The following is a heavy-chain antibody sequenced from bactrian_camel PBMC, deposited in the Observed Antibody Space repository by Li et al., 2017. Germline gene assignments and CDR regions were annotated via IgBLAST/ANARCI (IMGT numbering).Heavy chain of an antibody. CDR1: RYAPCSTD. J-gene: IGHJ4*01. D-gene: IGHD7*01. Sequence: QVQLVESGGGLVRPGGSLRHSCAIARYAPCSTDMMSWYRQAPGKEREFVSSSASRGTTTYADSVKGRFTISQDSAKNTVYLQMNSLEPEDTAMYYCKTDAFSGGNWCRPGNYWGQGTQVTVS. CDR2: SASRGTT. CDR3: KTDAFSGGNWCRPGNY. V-gene: IGHV3S53*01.